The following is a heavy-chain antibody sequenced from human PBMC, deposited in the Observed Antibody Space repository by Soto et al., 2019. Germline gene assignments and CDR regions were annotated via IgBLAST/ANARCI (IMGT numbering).Heavy chain of an antibody. CDR2: ISAYNGNT. J-gene: IGHJ4*02. Sequence: TCTVSGGSISSYYWSWIRQPPGKGLEWMGWISAYNGNTNYAQKLQGRVTMTTDTSTSTAYMELRSLRSDDTAVYYCARVVSSYFDYWGQGTLVTVSS. CDR3: ARVVSSYFDY. D-gene: IGHD3-16*02. CDR1: GGSISSYY. V-gene: IGHV1-18*04.